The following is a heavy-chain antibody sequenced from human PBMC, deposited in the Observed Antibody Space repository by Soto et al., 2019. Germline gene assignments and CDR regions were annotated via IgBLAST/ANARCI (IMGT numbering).Heavy chain of an antibody. CDR2: VYPTTSQA. J-gene: IGHJ4*01. Sequence: PGASLKISCKGSGYKFSTYWIAWVRQMPGKGLEFMGVVYPTTSQATYSPSFQGQVTISADKSINTAYLEWGGLKASDTAMYYSARLSTVLTVRAPCDLWGQGTLVTVSS. D-gene: IGHD2-21*02. CDR3: ARLSTVLTVRAPCDL. V-gene: IGHV5-51*01. CDR1: GYKFSTYW.